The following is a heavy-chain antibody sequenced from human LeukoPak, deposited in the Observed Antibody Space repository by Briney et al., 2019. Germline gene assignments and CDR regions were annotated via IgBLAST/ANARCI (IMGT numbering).Heavy chain of an antibody. J-gene: IGHJ3*02. D-gene: IGHD4-17*01. V-gene: IGHV4-39*07. Sequence: SETLSLTCTVSGGSISSSSYYWGWIRQPPGKGLEWIGSIYYSGSTYYNPSLKSRVTISVDTSKNQFSLKLSSVTAADTAVYYCARDPRPGDYVRDAFDIWGQGTMVAVSS. CDR1: GGSISSSSYY. CDR2: IYYSGST. CDR3: ARDPRPGDYVRDAFDI.